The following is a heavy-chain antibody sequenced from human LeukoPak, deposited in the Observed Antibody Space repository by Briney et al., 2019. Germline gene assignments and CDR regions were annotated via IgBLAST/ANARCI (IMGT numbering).Heavy chain of an antibody. J-gene: IGHJ6*03. Sequence: ASETLSLTCSVSGGSISGYYWSWIRQPPGKGLEWIGYIHYSGSTHYNPSLKSRVTISVDTSKNQFSLKLSSVTAADTAVYFCARTQEAGYSSGRYDSYYYYMDVWGKGTTVTISS. CDR2: IHYSGST. CDR1: GGSISGYY. V-gene: IGHV4-59*01. D-gene: IGHD6-19*01. CDR3: ARTQEAGYSSGRYDSYYYYMDV.